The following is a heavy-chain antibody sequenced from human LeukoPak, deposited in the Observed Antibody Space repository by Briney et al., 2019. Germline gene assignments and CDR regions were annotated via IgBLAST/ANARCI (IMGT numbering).Heavy chain of an antibody. CDR3: TTAYYYDTSASSHHEY. V-gene: IGHV3-15*01. J-gene: IGHJ4*02. Sequence: GGSLRLSCAASGFTFSNAWMTWVRQAPGKGLEWVGRIKSKTDGGTTDYAAPVKGRFTISRDDSKNTLYLQMNSLKTEDTAVYYCTTAYYYDTSASSHHEYWGQGTLVTVSS. CDR1: GFTFSNAW. D-gene: IGHD3-22*01. CDR2: IKSKTDGGTT.